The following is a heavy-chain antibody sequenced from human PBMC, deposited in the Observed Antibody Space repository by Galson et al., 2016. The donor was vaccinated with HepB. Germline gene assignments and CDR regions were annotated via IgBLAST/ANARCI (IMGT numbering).Heavy chain of an antibody. CDR1: GDSVNNEAYF. CDR2: ISFSGTT. Sequence: SETLSLTCSVSGDSVNNEAYFWNWIRQPPGKGLEWIGFISFSGTTNYSPSFKSRISISLDTPKDQFSLRLSPVTAADTAIYYCATLSRGADRYFDHWGQGILVTVSA. D-gene: IGHD2-15*01. V-gene: IGHV4-61*08. CDR3: ATLSRGADRYFDH. J-gene: IGHJ4*02.